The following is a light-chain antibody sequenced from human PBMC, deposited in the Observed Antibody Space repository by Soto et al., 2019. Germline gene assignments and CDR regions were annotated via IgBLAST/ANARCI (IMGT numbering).Light chain of an antibody. CDR3: QQFRT. CDR1: QSVSSY. J-gene: IGKJ1*01. V-gene: IGKV3-15*01. Sequence: EIVMTQSPATLSVSPGERATLSCRASQSVSSYLAWYQQKPGQPPRLLIYGASTRDTGIPARFSGSGSGTEFTLTISSLQPDDFATYYCQQFRTFGQGTKVDIK. CDR2: GAS.